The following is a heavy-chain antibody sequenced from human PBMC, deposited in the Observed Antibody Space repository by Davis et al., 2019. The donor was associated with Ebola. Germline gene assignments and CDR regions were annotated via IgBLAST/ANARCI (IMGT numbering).Heavy chain of an antibody. D-gene: IGHD5-18*01. V-gene: IGHV1-18*01. CDR2: ISAYNGNT. CDR3: ARHTAMDYYGYGMDV. Sequence: ASVKVSCKASGYTFTSYGISWVRQAPGQGLEWMGWISAYNGNTNYAQKLQGRVTMTTDTSTSTAYMELRSLRSDDTAVYYCARHTAMDYYGYGMDVWGQGTTVTVSS. CDR1: GYTFTSYG. J-gene: IGHJ6*02.